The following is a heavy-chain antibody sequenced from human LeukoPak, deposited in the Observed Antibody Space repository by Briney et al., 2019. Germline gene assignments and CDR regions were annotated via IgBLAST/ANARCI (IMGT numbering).Heavy chain of an antibody. CDR2: ISYDGSNK. D-gene: IGHD3-10*01. V-gene: IGHV3-30*03. CDR1: GFTFSSYG. J-gene: IGHJ5*02. CDR3: ARGWEFGAP. Sequence: PGRSLRLSCAASGFTFSSYGMHWVRQAPGKGLEWVAVISYDGSNKYYADSVKGRFTISRDNSKNTLYLQMNGLRVEDTAVYYCARGWEFGAPWGQGTLVTVSS.